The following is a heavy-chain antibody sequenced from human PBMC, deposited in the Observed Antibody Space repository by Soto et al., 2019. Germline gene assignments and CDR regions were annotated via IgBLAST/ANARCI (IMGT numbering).Heavy chain of an antibody. Sequence: EVQLVESGGGLVQPGGSLRLSCAASGFTFSSYWMHWVRQTPGKGLVWVSRINGDGSSLYYADSVKGRLTISRDSAKNTLYLQINSLRDEDKGVYYWARGATGYGNFDYWGQGTLVTVSS. CDR1: GFTFSSYW. CDR3: ARGATGYGNFDY. V-gene: IGHV3-74*01. CDR2: INGDGSSL. J-gene: IGHJ4*02. D-gene: IGHD5-12*01.